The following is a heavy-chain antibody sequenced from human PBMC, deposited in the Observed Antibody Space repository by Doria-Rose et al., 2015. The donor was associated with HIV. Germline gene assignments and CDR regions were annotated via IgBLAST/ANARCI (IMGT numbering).Heavy chain of an antibody. CDR1: GVSLSSPGMG. V-gene: IGHV2-26*01. J-gene: IGHJ4*02. D-gene: IGHD6-13*01. CDR2: ILSDDER. CDR3: ARIKSSRWYHKYYFDF. Sequence: QITLKESGPVLVKPTETLTLTCTVSGVSLSSPGMGVSWIRQHPGKALEWLANILSDDERSYKTSLKSRLTISRATSKSQVVLTMTDMDPVDTATYYCARIKSSRWYHKYYFDFWGQGTLVIVSA.